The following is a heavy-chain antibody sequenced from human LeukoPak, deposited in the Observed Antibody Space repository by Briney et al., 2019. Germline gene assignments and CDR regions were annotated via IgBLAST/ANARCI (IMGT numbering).Heavy chain of an antibody. V-gene: IGHV4-4*02. Sequence: SETLSLTCSVSGDSISSNEWWSWVRQPPGKGLEWIGEVFHSGSTNFNPSLKSRVTISIDKSKNQYSLEVTSVTAADTAIYYCARDLAVAGTNYFDFWGQGVLVTVSS. D-gene: IGHD6-19*01. J-gene: IGHJ4*02. CDR3: ARDLAVAGTNYFDF. CDR1: GDSISSNEW. CDR2: VFHSGST.